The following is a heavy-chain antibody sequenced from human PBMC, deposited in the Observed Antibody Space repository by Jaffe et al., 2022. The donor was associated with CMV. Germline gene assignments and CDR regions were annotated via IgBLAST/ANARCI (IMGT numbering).Heavy chain of an antibody. V-gene: IGHV3-33*08. CDR2: IWYDGSNK. Sequence: QVQLVESGGGVVQPGRSLRLSCAASGFTFSSYGMHWVRQAPGKGLEWVAVIWYDGSNKYYADSVKGRFTISRDNSKNTLYLQMNSLRAEDTAVYYCARDGGAARHNWFDEGGRTRGVFDYWGQGTLVTVSS. CDR1: GFTFSSYG. D-gene: IGHD1-20*01. CDR3: ARDGGAARHNWFDEGGRTRGVFDY. J-gene: IGHJ4*02.